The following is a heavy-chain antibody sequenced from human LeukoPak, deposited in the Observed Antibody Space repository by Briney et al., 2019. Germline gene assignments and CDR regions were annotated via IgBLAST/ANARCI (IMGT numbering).Heavy chain of an antibody. CDR1: GFTFSNYA. CDR3: AKDIGAHQFDS. D-gene: IGHD3-10*01. CDR2: ISGIGDRT. J-gene: IGHJ4*02. Sequence: GGSLRLSCAASGFTFSNYAMSWVRQAPGKGLEWVSAISGIGDRTYHADSVKGRFTISRDNSKNTLYLQMNSLRAEDTAVYYCAKDIGAHQFDSWGQGTLVIVSS. V-gene: IGHV3-23*01.